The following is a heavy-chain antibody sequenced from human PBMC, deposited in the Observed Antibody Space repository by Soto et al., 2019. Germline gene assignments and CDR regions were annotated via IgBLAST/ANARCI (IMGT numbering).Heavy chain of an antibody. V-gene: IGHV1-69*06. D-gene: IGHD3-22*01. CDR2: IIPIFGTA. CDR3: ASYYYDSSGYYYSPFDY. J-gene: IGHJ4*02. Sequence: SVKVSCKASGGTFSSYAISWVRQAPGQGLEWMGWIIPIFGTANYAQKFQGRVTITADKSTSTAYMELSSLRSEDTAVYYCASYYYDSSGYYYSPFDYWGQGTLVTVS. CDR1: GGTFSSYA.